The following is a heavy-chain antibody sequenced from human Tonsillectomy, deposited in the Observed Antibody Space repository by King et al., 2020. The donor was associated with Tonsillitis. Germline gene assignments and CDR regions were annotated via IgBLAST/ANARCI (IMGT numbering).Heavy chain of an antibody. D-gene: IGHD5-18*01. CDR1: TFTFSSYA. V-gene: IGHV3-23*04. CDR2: ISGSGGST. J-gene: IGHJ6*02. Sequence: VQLVESGGGLVQPGGSLRLSCTASTFTFSSYAMSWVRQAPGKGLEGVSVISGSGGSTFYADSVKGRFTISRDNSKNTLYVQMNSLRAEDTALYYCAKDRAAMITPTGSMDVWGQGTTVTVSS. CDR3: AKDRAAMITPTGSMDV.